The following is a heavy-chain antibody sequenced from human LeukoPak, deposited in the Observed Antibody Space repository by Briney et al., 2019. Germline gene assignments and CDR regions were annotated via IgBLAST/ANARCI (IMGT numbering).Heavy chain of an antibody. CDR1: GGSISSSSYY. J-gene: IGHJ3*02. CDR2: IYYSGST. Sequence: SETLSLTCTVSGGSISSSSYYWGWIRQPPGKGLEWIGSIYYSGSTYYNPSLKSRVTISVDTSKNQFSLKLSSVTAADTAVYYCARDRGIVVAPDAFDIWGQGTMVTVSS. D-gene: IGHD3-22*01. V-gene: IGHV4-39*07. CDR3: ARDRGIVVAPDAFDI.